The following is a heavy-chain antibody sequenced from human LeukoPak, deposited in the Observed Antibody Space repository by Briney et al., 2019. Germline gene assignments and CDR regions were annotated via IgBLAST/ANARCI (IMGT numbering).Heavy chain of an antibody. CDR3: ARDAGRNDDDAFDI. Sequence: SQTLSLTCAISGYSFSSDSAAWNWIRQSPSRGLEWLGRTYYRYKWYNDYAVSVKSRITINTYTSKNQFSLQLNTVTPEDTAVYYCARDAGRNDDDAFDIWGQGTMVTVSS. D-gene: IGHD1-1*01. CDR2: TYYRYKWYN. J-gene: IGHJ3*02. V-gene: IGHV6-1*01. CDR1: GYSFSSDSAA.